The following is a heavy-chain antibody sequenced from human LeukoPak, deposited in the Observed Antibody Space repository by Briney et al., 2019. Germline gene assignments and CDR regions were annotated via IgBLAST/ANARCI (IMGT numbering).Heavy chain of an antibody. CDR2: ISGSGGST. D-gene: IGHD3-10*01. V-gene: IGHV3-23*01. CDR3: AKDYGSGSYYFDY. Sequence: GGSLRLSCAASGFTFSSYAMSWVRQAPGKGLEWVSAISGSGGSTYYADSVTGRFTISRDNSKNTLYLQMNSLRAEDTAVYYCAKDYGSGSYYFDYWGQGTLVTVSS. CDR1: GFTFSSYA. J-gene: IGHJ4*02.